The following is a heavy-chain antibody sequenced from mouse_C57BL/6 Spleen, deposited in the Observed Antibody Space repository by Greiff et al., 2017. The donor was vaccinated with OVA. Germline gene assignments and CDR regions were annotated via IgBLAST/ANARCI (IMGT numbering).Heavy chain of an antibody. D-gene: IGHD2-1*01. CDR3: TRDVGNYSFDY. V-gene: IGHV5-9-1*02. CDR1: GFTFSSYA. CDR2: ISSGGDYI. Sequence: EVQGVESGAGLVKPGGSLKLSCAASGFTFSSYAMSWVRQTPEKRLEWVAYISSGGDYIYYADTVKGRFTISRDNARNTLYLQMSSLKSEDTAMYYCTRDVGNYSFDYWGQGTTLTVSS. J-gene: IGHJ2*01.